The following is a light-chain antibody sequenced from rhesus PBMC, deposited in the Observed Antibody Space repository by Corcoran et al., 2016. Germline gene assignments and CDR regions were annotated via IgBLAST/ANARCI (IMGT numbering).Light chain of an antibody. CDR1: QGISSW. Sequence: DIQMTQSPSSLSASVGDRVNITGQASQGISSWLAWYQQKPGKAPTLLIYAASSLQSGVPSRFSGSGSGTDFTLTISSLQPEDIATYYCQQHKCYPWTFGQGAKVEIK. J-gene: IGKJ1*01. V-gene: IGKV1-33*02. CDR2: AAS. CDR3: QQHKCYPWT.